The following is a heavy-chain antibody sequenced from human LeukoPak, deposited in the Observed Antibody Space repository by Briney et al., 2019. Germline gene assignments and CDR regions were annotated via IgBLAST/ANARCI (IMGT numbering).Heavy chain of an antibody. CDR3: ARDVHAAAGHMDV. Sequence: GGSLRLSCAASGFTFSSYSMNWIRQAPGKGLEWVSSISSSSSYIYYADSVKGRFTISRDNAKNSLYPQMNSLRAEDTAVYYCARDVHAAAGHMDVWGKGTTVTVSS. J-gene: IGHJ6*03. CDR1: GFTFSSYS. D-gene: IGHD6-13*01. V-gene: IGHV3-21*01. CDR2: ISSSSSYI.